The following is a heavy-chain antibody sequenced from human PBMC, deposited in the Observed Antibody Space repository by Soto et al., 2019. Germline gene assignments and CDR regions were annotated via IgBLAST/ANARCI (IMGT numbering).Heavy chain of an antibody. CDR2: IYYRGNA. D-gene: IGHD3-9*01. CDR3: ARLEGLATISYYFDF. CDR1: DDSINSDKYY. Sequence: QLQLQESGPGLVKPSETLSLTCSVSDDSINSDKYYWGRFRQPPGKGLEWIGSIYYRGNAYYNPSLQTRVTISLDKSKSQFSLKLNSVTAADSAVYFCARLEGLATISYYFDFWGPGALVTVSS. V-gene: IGHV4-39*01. J-gene: IGHJ4*02.